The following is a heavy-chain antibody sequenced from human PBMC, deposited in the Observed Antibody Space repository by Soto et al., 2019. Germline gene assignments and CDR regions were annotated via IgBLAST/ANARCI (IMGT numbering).Heavy chain of an antibody. CDR3: AKARDQQWVRLPFYY. Sequence: VQLLESGGGLVQPGGSLRLSCVGSGFFFSSYTMTWVRQAPGKGLEWVSSFSATSENTYYADSVRGRFTISRDKSKDTLSLQMNSLTAEDTAMYYCAKARDQQWVRLPFYYWGEGILVIVSS. CDR1: GFFFSSYT. V-gene: IGHV3-23*01. J-gene: IGHJ4*02. CDR2: FSATSENT. D-gene: IGHD6-19*01.